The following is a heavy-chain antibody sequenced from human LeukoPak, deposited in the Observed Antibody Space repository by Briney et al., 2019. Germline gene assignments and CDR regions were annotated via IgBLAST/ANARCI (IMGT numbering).Heavy chain of an antibody. J-gene: IGHJ6*03. Sequence: SETLSLSCTVSGGPIRSYYWSWIRQPPGKGLEWIGYIYYSGSTNYNPSLKSRVTISVDTSKNQFSLKLSSVTAADTAVYYCARGAYGDYAQHYYYYYMDVWGKGTTVTISS. CDR2: IYYSGST. D-gene: IGHD4-17*01. CDR3: ARGAYGDYAQHYYYYYMDV. V-gene: IGHV4-59*01. CDR1: GGPIRSYY.